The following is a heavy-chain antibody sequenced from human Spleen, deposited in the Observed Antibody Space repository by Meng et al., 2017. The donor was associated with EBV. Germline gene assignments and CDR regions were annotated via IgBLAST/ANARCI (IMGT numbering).Heavy chain of an antibody. J-gene: IGHJ4*02. CDR2: ISVTGSYI. D-gene: IGHD6-19*01. CDR1: GFTFSGYS. V-gene: IGHV3-21*06. Sequence: EGRLVEVGGGQVKPGGSLRLSCAGSGFTFSGYSLNWVRQAPGKGLEWVSSISVTGSYINYADSVKGRFTVSRDNAKNSLYLQMNSLRVEDTAVYYCTVRDGSGWAAGHWGQGTLVTVSS. CDR3: TVRDGSGWAAGH.